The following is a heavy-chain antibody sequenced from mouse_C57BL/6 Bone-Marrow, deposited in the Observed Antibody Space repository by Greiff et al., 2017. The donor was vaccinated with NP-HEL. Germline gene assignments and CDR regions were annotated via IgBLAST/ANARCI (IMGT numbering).Heavy chain of an antibody. V-gene: IGHV5-6*01. CDR3: ARSHLGFAY. CDR2: ISSGGSYT. Sequence: EVKLVESGGDLVKPGGSLKLSCAASGFTFSSYGMSWVRQTPDKRLEWVATISSGGSYTYYLDSVKGRFTISRDNAKNTLYLQMSSLKSEDTAMYYCARSHLGFAYWGQGTLVTVSA. CDR1: GFTFSSYG. J-gene: IGHJ3*01.